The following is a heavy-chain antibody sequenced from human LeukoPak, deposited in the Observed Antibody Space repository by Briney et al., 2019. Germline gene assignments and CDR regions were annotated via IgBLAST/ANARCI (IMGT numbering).Heavy chain of an antibody. CDR3: ARGSGYTCGRAEWFDP. V-gene: IGHV4-31*03. Sequence: PSETLSLTCTLSGDSISIGGHYWTWIRQHPGKALEWIGYNHDSGTYYNLSLKSRVIISVDTSYNQFSLRLSSVTAADTAVYFCARGSGYTCGRAEWFDPWGQGTLVIVSS. CDR2: NHDSGT. J-gene: IGHJ5*02. CDR1: GDSISIGGHY. D-gene: IGHD5-18*01.